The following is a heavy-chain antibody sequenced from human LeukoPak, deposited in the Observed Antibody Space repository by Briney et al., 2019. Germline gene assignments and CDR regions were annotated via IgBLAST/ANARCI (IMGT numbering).Heavy chain of an antibody. D-gene: IGHD2-2*01. V-gene: IGHV1-69*04. Sequence: ASVKVSCKASGGTFSSYAISWVRQAPGQGLEGMGRIIPILGIANYAQKFQGRVTITADKSTSTAYMELSSLRSEDTAVYYCALVVPAEMVGYWGQGTLVTVSS. CDR3: ALVVPAEMVGY. CDR2: IIPILGIA. J-gene: IGHJ4*02. CDR1: GGTFSSYA.